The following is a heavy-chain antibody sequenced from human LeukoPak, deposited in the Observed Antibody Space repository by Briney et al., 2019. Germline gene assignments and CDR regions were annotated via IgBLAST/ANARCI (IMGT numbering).Heavy chain of an antibody. J-gene: IGHJ3*02. CDR3: ARGSTYYDSSGYHSLLAFDI. Sequence: SVKVSCEASGGTFSSYAISWVRQAPGQGLEWMGRIIPIFGTANYAQKFQGRVTITTDESTSTAYMELSSLRSEDTAVYYCARGSTYYDSSGYHSLLAFDIWGQGTMVTVSS. CDR2: IIPIFGTA. CDR1: GGTFSSYA. D-gene: IGHD3-22*01. V-gene: IGHV1-69*05.